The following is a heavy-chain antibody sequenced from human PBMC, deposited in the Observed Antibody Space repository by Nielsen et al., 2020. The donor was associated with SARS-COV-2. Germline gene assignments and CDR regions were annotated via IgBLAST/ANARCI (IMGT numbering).Heavy chain of an antibody. V-gene: IGHV4-39*01. J-gene: IGHJ6*02. D-gene: IGHD6-6*01. CDR2: IYYSGST. Sequence: SETLSLTCTVSGGSISSSSYYWGWIRQPPGKGLEWIGSIYYSGSTYYNPSLKSRVTISVDTSKNQFSLKLSSVTAADTAVYYCARYSSSSIYYYYGMDVWGQGTTVTVSS. CDR1: GGSISSSSYY. CDR3: ARYSSSSIYYYYGMDV.